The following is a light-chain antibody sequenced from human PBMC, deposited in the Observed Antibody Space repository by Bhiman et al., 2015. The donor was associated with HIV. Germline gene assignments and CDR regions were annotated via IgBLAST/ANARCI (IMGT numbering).Light chain of an antibody. V-gene: IGLV1-51*02. CDR2: ENN. CDR3: CSYAGSSPHYV. J-gene: IGLJ1*01. Sequence: QSVLTQPPSVSAAPGQKVTISCSGSSSNIGNNYVSWYQQLPGTAPKLLIYENNKRPSGVSDRFSGSESDTTASLTISGLQAEDEADYYCCSYAGSSPHYVFGSGTKVTVL. CDR1: SSNIGNNY.